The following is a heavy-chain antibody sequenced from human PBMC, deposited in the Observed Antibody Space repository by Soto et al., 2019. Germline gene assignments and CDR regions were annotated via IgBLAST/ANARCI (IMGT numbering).Heavy chain of an antibody. Sequence: QLQLQESGPGLVKPSETLALTCTVSGGSISITTYFWGWIRQPPGKGLEWIGSINYSGNTYYDPSLKGRVTISVDTSKNQFSLKLTSVTAADTAIYYCARQSREGCSSISCHVDYWGQGTLVTVSS. CDR3: ARQSREGCSSISCHVDY. CDR1: GGSISITTYF. J-gene: IGHJ4*02. D-gene: IGHD2-2*01. CDR2: INYSGNT. V-gene: IGHV4-39*01.